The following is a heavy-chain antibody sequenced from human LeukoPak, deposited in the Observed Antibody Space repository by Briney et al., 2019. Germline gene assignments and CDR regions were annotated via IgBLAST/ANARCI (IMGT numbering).Heavy chain of an antibody. D-gene: IGHD4-17*01. CDR2: ISSSSSYT. Sequence: GGSLRLSCAASGFTFSSYSMNWVRQAPGKGLEWVSSISSSSSYTYYADSVKGRFTISRDNSKNTLYLQMNSLRAEDTAVYYCAKGSRHACDYWYYFDYWGQGSLVTVSS. J-gene: IGHJ4*02. CDR1: GFTFSSYS. V-gene: IGHV3-21*04. CDR3: AKGSRHACDYWYYFDY.